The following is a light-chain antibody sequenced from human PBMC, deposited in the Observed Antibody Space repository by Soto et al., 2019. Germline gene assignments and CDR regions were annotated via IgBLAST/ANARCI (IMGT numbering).Light chain of an antibody. Sequence: EVVLTQSPGTLSLSPGERATLPCRASQSLSSSKLVWYQQKPGQAPRLLIYCASSRATGIPDRFIGSVSGTDFTLTISILEPDDFAVYYCQQYDSSPRTFGQGTKLEIK. CDR3: QQYDSSPRT. V-gene: IGKV3-20*01. CDR1: QSLSSSK. J-gene: IGKJ2*01. CDR2: CAS.